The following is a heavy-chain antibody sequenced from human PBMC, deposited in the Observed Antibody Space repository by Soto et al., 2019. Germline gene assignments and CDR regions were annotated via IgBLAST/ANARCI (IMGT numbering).Heavy chain of an antibody. Sequence: ASVEVSCKDSRYTFADYYIHWVRQAPGQGLDWMGWINPNSGDTNFAQKFQGRVTMTRDTSISTAYMDLSSLTSEDTAMYYCAREQQVVSPVMYYYYGMDVWGQGNTVTVSS. V-gene: IGHV1-2*02. CDR1: RYTFADYY. D-gene: IGHD6-13*01. CDR2: INPNSGDT. CDR3: AREQQVVSPVMYYYYGMDV. J-gene: IGHJ6*02.